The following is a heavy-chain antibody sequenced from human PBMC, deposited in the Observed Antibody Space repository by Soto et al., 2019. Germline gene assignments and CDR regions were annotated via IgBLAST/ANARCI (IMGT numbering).Heavy chain of an antibody. CDR2: IYYSGST. Sequence: SGTLFPTCTVFWASLRSSSYYLGWVRPPPGKGLEWIGSIYYSGSTYYNPSLQSRVTISVDTSNNHFSLKLSSATAADTAVYYCAAYDILTVYFPQYSFDYWGQGAPVTGSS. D-gene: IGHD3-9*01. CDR1: WASLRSSSYY. CDR3: AAYDILTVYFPQYSFDY. V-gene: IGHV4-39*02. J-gene: IGHJ4*02.